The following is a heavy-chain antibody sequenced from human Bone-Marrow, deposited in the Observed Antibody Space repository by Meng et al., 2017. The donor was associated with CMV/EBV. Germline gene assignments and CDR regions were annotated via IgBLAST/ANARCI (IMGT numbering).Heavy chain of an antibody. CDR1: GGSISSSNW. V-gene: IGHV4-4*02. Sequence: SETLSLTCAVSGGSISSSNWWSWVRQPPGKGLEWIGEINHSGSTNYNPSLKSRVTISVDTSKNQFSLKLSSVTAADTAVYYCAREGATARDFDYWGQGTLVTVSS. J-gene: IGHJ4*02. CDR3: AREGATARDFDY. D-gene: IGHD1-26*01. CDR2: INHSGST.